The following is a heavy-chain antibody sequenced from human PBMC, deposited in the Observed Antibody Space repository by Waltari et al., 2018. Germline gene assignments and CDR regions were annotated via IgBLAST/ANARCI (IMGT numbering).Heavy chain of an antibody. CDR1: GFTFSNAW. CDR3: TPYCTTTSCFAYYGMDV. J-gene: IGHJ6*02. CDR2: IKSKTDGGTT. Sequence: EVQLVASGGGLVKPGGSLRLSCAASGFTFSNAWMSWVRQAPGKGVGWVGRIKSKTDGGTTDYAEPVKGRFTISRDDSKNTLYLEMNSLKTEDTAVYYCTPYCTTTSCFAYYGMDVWGQGTTVTVSS. V-gene: IGHV3-15*01. D-gene: IGHD2-2*01.